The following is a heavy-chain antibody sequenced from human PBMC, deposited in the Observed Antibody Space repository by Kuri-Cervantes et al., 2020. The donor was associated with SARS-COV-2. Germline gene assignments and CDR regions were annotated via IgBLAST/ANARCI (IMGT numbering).Heavy chain of an antibody. CDR2: IYYSGST. CDR1: GGSISSSSYY. D-gene: IGHD2-21*02. J-gene: IGHJ3*02. Sequence: SETLSLTCTVSGGSISSSSYYWGWIRQPPGKGLEWIGSIYYSGSTYYNPSLKGRVTISVDTSKNQFSLKLSSVTAADAAVYYCARRGVTVVYAFDIWGQGTMVTVSS. V-gene: IGHV4-39*01. CDR3: ARRGVTVVYAFDI.